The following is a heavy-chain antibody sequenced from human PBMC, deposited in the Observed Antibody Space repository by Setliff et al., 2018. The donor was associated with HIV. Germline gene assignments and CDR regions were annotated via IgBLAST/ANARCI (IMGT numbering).Heavy chain of an antibody. V-gene: IGHV3-30*03. CDR3: VRGETYAHWPKGDY. J-gene: IGHJ4*02. CDR1: GFTFSSYG. CDR2: ISYDESKK. Sequence: AGGSLRLSCAASGFTFSSYGMHWVRQAPGKGLEWVAVISYDESKKYYADSVKGRFTISRDYSKTMVFLRMNSLRPEDSAMYYCVRGETYAHWPKGDYWGQGTLVTVSS. D-gene: IGHD3-16*01.